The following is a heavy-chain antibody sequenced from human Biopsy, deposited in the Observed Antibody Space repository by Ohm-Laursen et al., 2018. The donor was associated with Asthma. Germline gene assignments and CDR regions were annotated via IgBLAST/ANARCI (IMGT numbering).Heavy chain of an antibody. V-gene: IGHV1-69*13. D-gene: IGHD4-17*01. CDR2: IIPFYGTA. CDR3: ARDYDGDYVQRHLPLAY. Sequence: SVKVSCKAPGGTFSTFGISWVRQAPGQGLEWMGRIIPFYGTATYAQNFQGRLTLTADESTSTAYMELSSLRSEDTAAYFCARDYDGDYVQRHLPLAYWGQGTLVTVSS. J-gene: IGHJ4*02. CDR1: GGTFSTFG.